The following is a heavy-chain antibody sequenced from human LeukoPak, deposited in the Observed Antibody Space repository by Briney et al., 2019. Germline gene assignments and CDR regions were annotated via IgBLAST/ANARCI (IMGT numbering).Heavy chain of an antibody. D-gene: IGHD2-21*02. V-gene: IGHV3-66*01. CDR2: IYRGEKT. Sequence: GGSLRLSCEASGFGVSSNYINWIRQAPGKGLEWVSVIYRGEKTYYADSVKGRFNISRDSSKNTVFLQMNSLRAEDTAIYYCARSDGGVLYCGEDCYLDLWGQGTLVTVSS. CDR1: GFGVSSNY. J-gene: IGHJ4*02. CDR3: ARSDGGVLYCGEDCYLDL.